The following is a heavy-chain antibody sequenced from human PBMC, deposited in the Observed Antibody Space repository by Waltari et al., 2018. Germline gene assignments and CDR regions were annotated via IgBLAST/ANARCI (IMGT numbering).Heavy chain of an antibody. CDR2: SSSSSSYI. CDR1: AFTFRSNS. CDR3: ARGQVQLWSDFDD. V-gene: IGHV3-21*01. D-gene: IGHD5-18*01. Sequence: EVQLVESGGGLVKPGGSLRLYCAAFAFTFRSNSMNWVRQAPGKGLEWVSSSSSSSSYIYYADSVKGRFTISRDNAKNSLYLQMNSLRAEDTAVYYCARGQVQLWSDFDDWGQGTLVTVSS. J-gene: IGHJ4*02.